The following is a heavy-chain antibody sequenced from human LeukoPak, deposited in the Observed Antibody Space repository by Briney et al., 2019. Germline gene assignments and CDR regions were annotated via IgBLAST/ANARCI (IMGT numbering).Heavy chain of an antibody. V-gene: IGHV4-34*01. J-gene: IGHJ4*02. CDR1: GGSFSGYS. CDR2: INHSGST. D-gene: IGHD1-14*01. CDR3: ARAGTGTPDY. Sequence: SETLSLTCAVYGGSFSGYSWSWIRQPPGKGLEWIGEINHSGSTNYNPSLKSRVTISVDTSKNQFSLRLSSVTAADTAVYYCARAGTGTPDYWGQGTLVTVSS.